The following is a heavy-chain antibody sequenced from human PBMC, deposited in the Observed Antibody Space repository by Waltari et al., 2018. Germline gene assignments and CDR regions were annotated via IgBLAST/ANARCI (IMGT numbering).Heavy chain of an antibody. J-gene: IGHJ6*03. Sequence: EVQLLESGGGLVDRGGSLCLACDASVFTVRSSAMQWVRQAPGQRLEWVSSISGSDGTTYYADSVKGRFTISRANSKDTLYLEMNSLRAEDTAVYYCAKGGYCTSGLCPGYYYMDVWGKGTTVTVSS. CDR1: VFTVRSSA. D-gene: IGHD2-8*01. CDR2: ISGSDGTT. CDR3: AKGGYCTSGLCPGYYYMDV. V-gene: IGHV3-23*01.